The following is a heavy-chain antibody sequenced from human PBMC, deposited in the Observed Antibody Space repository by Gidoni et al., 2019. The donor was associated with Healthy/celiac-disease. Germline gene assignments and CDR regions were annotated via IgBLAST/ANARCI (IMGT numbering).Heavy chain of an antibody. J-gene: IGHJ6*02. D-gene: IGHD3-3*01. CDR2: IKQDGSEK. Sequence: EVQLVESGGGLVQPGGSLRLSCAASGFTFSSYWMSWVRQAPGKGLEWVANIKQDGSEKYYVDSVKGRFTISRDNAKNSLYLQMNSLRAEDTAVYYCARELTRFMGPWYYYGMDVWGQGTTVTVSS. V-gene: IGHV3-7*03. CDR1: GFTFSSYW. CDR3: ARELTRFMGPWYYYGMDV.